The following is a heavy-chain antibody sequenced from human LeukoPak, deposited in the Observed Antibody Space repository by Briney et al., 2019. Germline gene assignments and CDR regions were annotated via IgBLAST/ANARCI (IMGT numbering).Heavy chain of an antibody. CDR3: ARGGRAFDI. V-gene: IGHV4-34*01. CDR1: GGSFNNYY. CDR2: IKHSGRT. Sequence: SETLSLTCVVYGGSFNNYYWSWLRQPPGKGREWIGEIKHSGRTTYNPSLKSRVTISVDTSKNQFSLKLSSVTAAATAVYYCARGGRAFDIWGQGTMVTVSS. J-gene: IGHJ3*02.